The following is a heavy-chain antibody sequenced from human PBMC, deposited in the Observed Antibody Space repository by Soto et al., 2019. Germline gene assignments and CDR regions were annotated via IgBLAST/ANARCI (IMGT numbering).Heavy chain of an antibody. J-gene: IGHJ4*02. CDR3: ARPGAPTDTVVYDF. V-gene: IGHV5-51*01. CDR1: GYSFANYW. CDR2: NYPGDSET. Sequence: GESLKISCKASGYSFANYWIGWVCQKPGKGLEWMGVNYPGDSETTYSPSFEGQVIISVDRSRGTAFLEWSSLKASDTAMYYCARPGAPTDTVVYDFWGQGTQVTVSS. D-gene: IGHD5-18*01.